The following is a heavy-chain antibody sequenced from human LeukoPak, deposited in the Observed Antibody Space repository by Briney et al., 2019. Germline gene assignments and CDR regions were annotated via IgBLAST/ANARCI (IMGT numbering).Heavy chain of an antibody. CDR3: ASDRGEYYFDY. CDR2: INHSGST. D-gene: IGHD3-22*01. CDR1: GGSFSGYY. V-gene: IGHV4-34*01. Sequence: SETLSLTCAVYGGSFSGYYWNWIRQPPGKGLEWIGEINHSGSTNYNPSLKSRVTISVDTSKNQFSLKLSSVTAADTAVYYCASDRGEYYFDYWGQGTLVTVSS. J-gene: IGHJ4*02.